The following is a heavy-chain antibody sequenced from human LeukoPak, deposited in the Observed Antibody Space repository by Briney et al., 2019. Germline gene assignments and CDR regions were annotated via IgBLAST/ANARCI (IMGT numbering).Heavy chain of an antibody. D-gene: IGHD3-3*01. V-gene: IGHV4-39*07. CDR1: GGSISSSSYY. Sequence: SETLSLTCTVSGGSISSSSYYWGWIRQPPGKGLEWIGSIYYSGSTYYNPPLKSRVTISVDTSKNQFSLKLSSVTAADTAVYYCARVERGYDFWSGSSPSWFDPWGQGTLVTVSS. J-gene: IGHJ5*02. CDR3: ARVERGYDFWSGSSPSWFDP. CDR2: IYYSGST.